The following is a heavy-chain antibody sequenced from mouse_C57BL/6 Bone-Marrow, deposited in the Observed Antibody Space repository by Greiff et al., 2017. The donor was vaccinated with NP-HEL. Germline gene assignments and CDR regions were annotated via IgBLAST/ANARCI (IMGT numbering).Heavy chain of an antibody. CDR3: AREGRLRDYYAMDY. CDR2: INPNNGGT. Sequence: VQLQQSGPELVKPGASVKIPCKASGYTFTDYNMDWVKQSHGKSLEWIGDINPNNGGTIYNQKFKGKATLTVDKSSSTAYMELRSLTSEDTAVYYCAREGRLRDYYAMDYWGQGTSVTVSS. J-gene: IGHJ4*01. V-gene: IGHV1-18*01. CDR1: GYTFTDYN. D-gene: IGHD6-2*01.